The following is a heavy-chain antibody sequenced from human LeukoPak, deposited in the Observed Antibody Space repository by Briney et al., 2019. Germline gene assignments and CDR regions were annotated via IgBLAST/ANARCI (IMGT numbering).Heavy chain of an antibody. Sequence: SQTLSLTCNVSGGSISSGHYYWSWIRQPPGKGLEWIGYIYHDGSTYYNPSLQSRVTMSIDRSKNQFSLKVTSVAAADTAVYYCARDLGIGEDSWGQGILVTVSS. CDR1: GGSISSGHYY. J-gene: IGHJ4*02. CDR3: ARDLGIGEDS. CDR2: IYHDGST. D-gene: IGHD6-13*01. V-gene: IGHV4-30-2*01.